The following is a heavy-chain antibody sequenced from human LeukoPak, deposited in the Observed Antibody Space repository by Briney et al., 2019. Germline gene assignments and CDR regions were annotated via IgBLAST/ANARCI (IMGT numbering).Heavy chain of an antibody. V-gene: IGHV4-34*01. CDR2: INHGGST. CDR1: GGSFSGYY. D-gene: IGHD2-2*02. Sequence: SESLSLTCAVYGGSFSGYYWSWIRKPPGKGLEWIGEINHGGSTNYNPSLKSRVTISVDTSKNQFSLKLSSVTAADTAVYYCARGYRYLGYWGQGTLVTVSS. J-gene: IGHJ4*02. CDR3: ARGYRYLGY.